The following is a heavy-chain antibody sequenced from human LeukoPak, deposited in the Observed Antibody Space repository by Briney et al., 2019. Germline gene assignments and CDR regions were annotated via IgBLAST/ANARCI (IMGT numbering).Heavy chain of an antibody. D-gene: IGHD1-26*01. CDR1: GYTFTGYY. J-gene: IGHJ4*02. Sequence: ASVKVSCKASGYTFTGYYMHWVRQAPGQGLEWMGWINPNSGGTNYAQKFQGRVTMTRDMSTSTVYMELSSLRSEDTAVYYCARGTSGWELYFDYWGQGTLVTVSS. CDR3: ARGTSGWELYFDY. V-gene: IGHV1-2*02. CDR2: INPNSGGT.